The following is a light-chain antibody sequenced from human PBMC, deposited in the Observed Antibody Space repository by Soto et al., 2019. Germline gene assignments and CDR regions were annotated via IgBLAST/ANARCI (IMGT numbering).Light chain of an antibody. J-gene: IGLJ1*01. V-gene: IGLV2-8*01. CDR3: HAQADNGKHV. CDR2: EVS. CDR1: SNDVGHSSF. Sequence: QSALTQPPSASGSPGQSVTISCTGNSNDVGHSSFISWYQQHPGKGPKLIIYEVSKRPSGVPDRFSGSKSGNTASLSVSGLQDEDEAYYFCHAQADNGKHVFGTGTKLTVL.